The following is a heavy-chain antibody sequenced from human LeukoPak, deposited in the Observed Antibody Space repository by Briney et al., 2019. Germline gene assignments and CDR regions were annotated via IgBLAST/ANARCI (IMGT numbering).Heavy chain of an antibody. V-gene: IGHV4-61*02. CDR2: IYTSGST. D-gene: IGHD1-26*01. Sequence: SETLSLTCTVSGGSISSGSYYWSWIRQPAGKGLEWIGRIYTSGSTNYNPSLKSRVTTSVDTSKNQFSLKLSSVTAADTAVYYCARDPPRGASDYWGQGTLVTVSS. CDR3: ARDPPRGASDY. J-gene: IGHJ4*02. CDR1: GGSISSGSYY.